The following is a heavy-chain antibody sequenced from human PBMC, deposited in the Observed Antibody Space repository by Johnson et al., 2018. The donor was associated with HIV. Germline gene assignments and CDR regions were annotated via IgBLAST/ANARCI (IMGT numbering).Heavy chain of an antibody. CDR1: GFTVSSNY. Sequence: VQLVESGGDLVQPGGSLRLSCAASGFTVSSNYMSWVRQAPGKGLEWVSVIYSGGKTYYADSVKGRFTISRDNSKNTLYLQMNSLKAEDTAVYYCAVLWFGDLWAFDIWGQGTMVTVSS. V-gene: IGHV3-66*01. CDR3: AVLWFGDLWAFDI. CDR2: IYSGGKT. D-gene: IGHD3-10*01. J-gene: IGHJ3*02.